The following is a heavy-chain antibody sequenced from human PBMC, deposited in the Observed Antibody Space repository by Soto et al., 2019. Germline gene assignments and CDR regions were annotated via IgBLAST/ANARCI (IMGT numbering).Heavy chain of an antibody. Sequence: QVQLQESGPGLVKPSQTLSLTCTVSGGSISSGGYYWSWIRQHPGKGLEWIGYIYYSGSTYYNPSLKXXVXIXXDTSKNPFSLKLSSVTAADTAVYYCARTTRGWFDPWGQGTLVTVSS. CDR2: IYYSGST. D-gene: IGHD2-2*01. CDR3: ARTTRGWFDP. J-gene: IGHJ5*02. CDR1: GGSISSGGYY. V-gene: IGHV4-31*01.